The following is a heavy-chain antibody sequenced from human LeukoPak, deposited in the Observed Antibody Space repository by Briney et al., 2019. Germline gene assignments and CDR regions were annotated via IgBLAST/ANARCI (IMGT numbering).Heavy chain of an antibody. Sequence: GGSLRLSCAASGFTFSSYAMSWVRQAPGKGLEWVSAISGSGDSTYYADSVKGRFTISRDNSKNTLYLQMNSLRAEDTAVYYCAKLVGSGSPLRHFDYWGQGTLVTVSS. V-gene: IGHV3-23*01. CDR3: AKLVGSGSPLRHFDY. D-gene: IGHD3-10*01. CDR1: GFTFSSYA. CDR2: ISGSGDST. J-gene: IGHJ4*02.